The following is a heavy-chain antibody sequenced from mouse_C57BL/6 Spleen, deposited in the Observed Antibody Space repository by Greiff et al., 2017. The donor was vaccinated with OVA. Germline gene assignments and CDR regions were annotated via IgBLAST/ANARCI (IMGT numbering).Heavy chain of an antibody. CDR3: ERSESNPFAD. Sequence: VQLQQSGAELVKPGASVKLSCTASGFNIKDYYMPWVKQRTEQGLEWIGRIDPEGGETKYAPKFQGKATITADNSSNPAYLQHSSLTYEDNDVYYCERSESNPFADWGQGTVVTVSA. CDR1: GFNIKDYY. V-gene: IGHV14-2*01. D-gene: IGHD2-5*01. J-gene: IGHJ3*01. CDR2: IDPEGGET.